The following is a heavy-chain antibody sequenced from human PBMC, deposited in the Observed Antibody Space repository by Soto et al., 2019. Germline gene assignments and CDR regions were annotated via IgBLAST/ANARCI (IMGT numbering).Heavy chain of an antibody. V-gene: IGHV4-31*03. J-gene: IGHJ4*02. D-gene: IGHD2-15*01. CDR3: ARGAGPIVVVVTLFDY. CDR1: GGSISSGGYY. Sequence: SETLSLTCTVSGGSISSGGYYWSWIRQHPGKGPEWIGEINQSGSTNHNPSLKSRVTISVDTSKNQFSLKLSSVTAADTAVYYCARGAGPIVVVVTLFDYWGQGTLVTVSS. CDR2: INQSGST.